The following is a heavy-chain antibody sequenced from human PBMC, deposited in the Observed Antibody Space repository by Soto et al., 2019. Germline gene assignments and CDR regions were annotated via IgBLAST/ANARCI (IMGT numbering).Heavy chain of an antibody. Sequence: QVQLVQSGAEVRKPGSSVKVSCKASGGTFSRHAISWVRQAPGQGLEWMGGIIPIFGTANHAQKFQGRVTIIADESTSTVYTELSSLRSEDTAMYYCARGWGYDSNDYYYAYWGQGTLVIDSS. D-gene: IGHD3-22*01. CDR1: GGTFSRHA. V-gene: IGHV1-69*01. CDR2: IIPIFGTA. CDR3: ARGWGYDSNDYYYAY. J-gene: IGHJ4*02.